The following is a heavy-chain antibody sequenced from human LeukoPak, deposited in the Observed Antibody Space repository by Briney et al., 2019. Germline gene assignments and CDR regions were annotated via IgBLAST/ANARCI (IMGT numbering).Heavy chain of an antibody. CDR2: IYYSGST. V-gene: IGHV4-30-4*07. D-gene: IGHD3-10*01. Sequence: RTSETLSLTCAVSGGSISSGGYSWSWIRQPPGKGLEWIGYIYYSGSTYYNPSLKSRVTISVDTSKNQFSLKLSSVTAANTAVYYCAREGYYGSVDYWGQGTLVTVSS. CDR1: GGSISSGGYS. CDR3: AREGYYGSVDY. J-gene: IGHJ4*02.